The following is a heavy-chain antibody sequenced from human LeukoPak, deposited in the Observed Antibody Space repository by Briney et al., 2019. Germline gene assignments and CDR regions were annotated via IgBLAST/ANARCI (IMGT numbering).Heavy chain of an antibody. CDR2: IYSGGST. Sequence: GGSLRLSCAASGFTVSSNYMSWVRQAPGKGLEWFSVIYSGGSTYYADSVKGRFTISRDNSKNTLYLQMNSLRAEDTAVYYCARVRYYDSSGYYSPGVLDYWGQGTLVTVSS. D-gene: IGHD3-22*01. J-gene: IGHJ4*02. CDR3: ARVRYYDSSGYYSPGVLDY. CDR1: GFTVSSNY. V-gene: IGHV3-53*01.